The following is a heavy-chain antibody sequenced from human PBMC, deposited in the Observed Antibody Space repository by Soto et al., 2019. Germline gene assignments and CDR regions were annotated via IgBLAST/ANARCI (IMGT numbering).Heavy chain of an antibody. CDR1: GYTFTSYD. D-gene: IGHD2-15*01. CDR3: ESVTTDIVDSRPNYYYFDY. V-gene: IGHV1-8*01. CDR2: MNPNSGNT. J-gene: IGHJ4*02. Sequence: ASVKVSCKASGYTFTSYDINCVRQAIGQGLEWMGWMNPNSGNTGYAQKFQGRVTMTRNTSISTAYMELSSLRSEDTAVYYCESVTTDIVDSRPNYYYFDYWGQGSLDTVSS.